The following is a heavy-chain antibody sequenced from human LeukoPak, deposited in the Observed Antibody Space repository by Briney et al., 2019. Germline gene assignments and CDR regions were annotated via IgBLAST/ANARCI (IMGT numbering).Heavy chain of an antibody. Sequence: PSETLSLTCAVYGGSFSGYYWSWIRQPPGKGLEWIGYIYYSGSTYYNPSLKSRVTISVDTSKNQFSLKLSSVTAADTAVYYCARGRSSVDYWGQGTLVTVSS. CDR1: GGSFSGYY. CDR3: ARGRSSVDY. CDR2: IYYSGST. J-gene: IGHJ4*02. D-gene: IGHD6-19*01. V-gene: IGHV4-34*01.